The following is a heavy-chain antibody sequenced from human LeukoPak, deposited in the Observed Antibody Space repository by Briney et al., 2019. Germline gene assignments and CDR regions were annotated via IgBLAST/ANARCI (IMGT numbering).Heavy chain of an antibody. V-gene: IGHV4-30-2*01. D-gene: IGHD2-2*01. J-gene: IGHJ4*02. Sequence: SETLSLTCTVSGGSISSGGYFWSWIRQPPGKGLEWIGYISHGGSTYYSPSLESRVTISVDRSKNQFSLKLSSVTAADTAVYYCARDMPGPLDYWGQGTLVTVSS. CDR2: ISHGGST. CDR1: GGSISSGGYF. CDR3: ARDMPGPLDY.